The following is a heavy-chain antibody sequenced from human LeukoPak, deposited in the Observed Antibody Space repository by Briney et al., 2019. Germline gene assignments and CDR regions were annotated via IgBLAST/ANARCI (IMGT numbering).Heavy chain of an antibody. CDR2: IDSGGNYM. CDR1: GFTFSTYI. D-gene: IGHD1-26*01. V-gene: IGHV3-21*01. CDR3: ARETSGNYYFDS. J-gene: IGHJ4*02. Sequence: GGSLRLSCAASGFTFSTYIMKWVRQAPGKGLAWVSSIDSGGNYMDYADSVKGRFTISRDNAKNSLYLQMNSLRAEDTAVYYCARETSGNYYFDSWGQGTLVTVSS.